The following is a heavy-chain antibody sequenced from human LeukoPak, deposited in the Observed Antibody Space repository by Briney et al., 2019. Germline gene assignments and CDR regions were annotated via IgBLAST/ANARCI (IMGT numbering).Heavy chain of an antibody. CDR2: ISSSSSYI. CDR1: GFTFSSYS. J-gene: IGHJ6*03. V-gene: IGHV3-21*01. Sequence: GGSLRLSCAASGFTFSSYSMNWVRQAPGKGLEWVSSISSSSSYIYYADSVKGRFTISRDNAKNSLYLQMNSLRAEDTAVYYCARALATPYYYYYMDVWGKGTTVTVSS. D-gene: IGHD2-15*01. CDR3: ARALATPYYYYYMDV.